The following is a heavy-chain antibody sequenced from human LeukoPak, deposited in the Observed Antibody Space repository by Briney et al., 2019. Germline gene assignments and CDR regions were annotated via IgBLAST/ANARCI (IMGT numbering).Heavy chain of an antibody. Sequence: PSETLSLTCAVSGGSISSGGYSWSWIRQPPGKGLEWIGYIYHSGSTYYNPSLKSRVTISVDRSKNQFSLKLSSVTAADTAVYYCARAAHDSSGYYFYFDYWGQGTLVTVSS. CDR3: ARAAHDSSGYYFYFDY. CDR1: GGSISSGGYS. J-gene: IGHJ4*02. CDR2: IYHSGST. V-gene: IGHV4-30-2*01. D-gene: IGHD3-22*01.